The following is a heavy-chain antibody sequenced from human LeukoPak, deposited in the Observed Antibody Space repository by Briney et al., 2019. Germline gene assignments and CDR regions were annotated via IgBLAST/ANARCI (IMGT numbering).Heavy chain of an antibody. V-gene: IGHV4-61*02. CDR1: GASISSGLYY. J-gene: IGHJ4*02. CDR3: ARSYDYVWGSYPDY. CDR2: IYTSGST. D-gene: IGHD3-16*02. Sequence: PSQTLSLTCSVSGASISSGLYYWSWIRQPAGKGLEWIGRIYTSGSTNYNPSLKSRVTISVDTSKNQFSLKLSSVTAADTAVYYCARSYDYVWGSYPDYWGQGTLVTVSS.